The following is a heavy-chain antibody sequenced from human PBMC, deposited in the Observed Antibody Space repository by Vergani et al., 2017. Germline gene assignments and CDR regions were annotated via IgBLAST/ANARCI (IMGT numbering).Heavy chain of an antibody. CDR2: INNNGGST. J-gene: IGHJ3*01. Sequence: QLLESGGGLIQPGGSLRLSCAASGFTFNSYAMTWVRQAPGKGLEWVSGINNNGGSTYYADSVKGRFTISRDNSKNTLYLQMTDLRAEDTATYYCAKVFGSTNWPYGGGAFDVWGHGTMVTVSS. CDR3: AKVFGSTNWPYGGGAFDV. V-gene: IGHV3-23*01. D-gene: IGHD2-2*01. CDR1: GFTFNSYA.